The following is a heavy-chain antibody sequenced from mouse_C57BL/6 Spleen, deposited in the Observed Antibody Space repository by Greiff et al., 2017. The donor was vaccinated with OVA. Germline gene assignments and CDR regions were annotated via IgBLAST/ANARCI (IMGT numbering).Heavy chain of an antibody. CDR2: INPYNGGT. CDR1: GYTFTDYY. Sequence: VQLQQSGPVLVKPGASVKMYCKASGYTFTDYYMNWVKQSHGKSLEWIGVINPYNGGTSYNQKFKGKATLTVDKSSSTAYMELNSLTSEDSAVYYCARTYDGYYEDYWGQGTTLTVSS. CDR3: ARTYDGYYEDY. V-gene: IGHV1-19*01. D-gene: IGHD2-3*01. J-gene: IGHJ2*01.